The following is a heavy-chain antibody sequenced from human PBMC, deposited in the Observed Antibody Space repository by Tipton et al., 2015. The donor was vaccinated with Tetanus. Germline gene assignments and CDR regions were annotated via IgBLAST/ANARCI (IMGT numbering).Heavy chain of an antibody. J-gene: IGHJ3*02. D-gene: IGHD3-22*01. CDR2: IYDTGNV. CDR1: GGSISGSSYY. V-gene: IGHV4-39*01. CDR3: ARLSSSANDAHGFDI. Sequence: TLSLTCTVSGGSISGSSYYWGWIRQPPGKGLEWIGSIYDTGNVYYNPALTSRVTMSVDTSKIQFSLSLRSVTAADTAVYYCARLSSSANDAHGFDIWGQGTMVTVSS.